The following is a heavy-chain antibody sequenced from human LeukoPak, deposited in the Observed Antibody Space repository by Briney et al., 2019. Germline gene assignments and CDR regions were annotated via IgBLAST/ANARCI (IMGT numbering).Heavy chain of an antibody. Sequence: ASVKVSCKASGYTFTSYDINWVRQATGQGLEWMGWMNPNSGNTGYAQKFQGRVTMTRNTSISTAYMELSSLRSEDTAVYYCARVLEGQYYDFWSGYYTGNWFDPWGQGTLVTVSS. CDR2: MNPNSGNT. V-gene: IGHV1-8*01. CDR1: GYTFTSYD. CDR3: ARVLEGQYYDFWSGYYTGNWFDP. J-gene: IGHJ5*02. D-gene: IGHD3-3*01.